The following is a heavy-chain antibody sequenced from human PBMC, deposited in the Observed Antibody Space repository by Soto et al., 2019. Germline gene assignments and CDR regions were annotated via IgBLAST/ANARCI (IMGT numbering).Heavy chain of an antibody. V-gene: IGHV3-74*01. J-gene: IGHJ4*02. CDR1: GFTFSSYW. CDR3: ARVQGSNGHYYFDY. CDR2: IKGDGSST. Sequence: EVQLVESGGGLVQPGGSLRLSCAASGFTFSSYWMHWVRQVPGKGLVWVSRIKGDGSSTSYADSVQGRFTISRDNAENTLYLQMNSLRAEATAVYFCARVQGSNGHYYFDYWGQGTLVTVSS. D-gene: IGHD1-1*01.